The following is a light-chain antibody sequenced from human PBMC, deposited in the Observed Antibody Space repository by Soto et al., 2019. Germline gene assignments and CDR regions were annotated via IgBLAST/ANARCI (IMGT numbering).Light chain of an antibody. J-gene: IGLJ2*01. V-gene: IGLV2-8*01. CDR1: SSDVGGYNY. Sequence: QSALTQPPSASGSPGQSVTISCIGTSSDVGGYNYVSWYQHHPGKAPKLMIYEVSKRPSGVPDRFSGSKPGNTASLTVSGLQAEDEADYYCSSYAGSNNVVFGGGTKLTVL. CDR3: SSYAGSNNVV. CDR2: EVS.